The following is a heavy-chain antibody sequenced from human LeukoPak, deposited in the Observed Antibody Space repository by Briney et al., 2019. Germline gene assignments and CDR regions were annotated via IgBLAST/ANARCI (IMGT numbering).Heavy chain of an antibody. CDR3: ARSETLIWGSAYFDY. Sequence: PGGSLRLSCAASGFTFSSYAMSWVRQAPGKGLEWVSYISSSSSTIYYADSVKGRFTISRDNAKNSLYLQMNSLRAEDTAVYYCARSETLIWGSAYFDYWGQGTLVTVSS. CDR1: GFTFSSYA. D-gene: IGHD7-27*01. J-gene: IGHJ4*02. CDR2: ISSSSSTI. V-gene: IGHV3-48*01.